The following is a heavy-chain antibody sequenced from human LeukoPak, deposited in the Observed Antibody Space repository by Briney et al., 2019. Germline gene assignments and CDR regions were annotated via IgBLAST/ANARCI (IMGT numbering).Heavy chain of an antibody. CDR2: ITLSGGST. V-gene: IGHV3-23*01. CDR1: GFTFSYYD. J-gene: IGHJ6*03. Sequence: GGSLRLSCTASGFTFSYYDMSWVRQAPGKGLEWVASITLSGGSTFYADSVKGRFTISRDNSKNTLYLQMNSLSAEDTAVYYCAKRGNPAVGHHYLDVWGKGTTVSVSS. CDR3: AKRGNPAVGHHYLDV. D-gene: IGHD2-2*01.